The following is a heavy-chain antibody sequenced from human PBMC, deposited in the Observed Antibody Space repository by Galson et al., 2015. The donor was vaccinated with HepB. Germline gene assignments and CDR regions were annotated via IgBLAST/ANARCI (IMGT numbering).Heavy chain of an antibody. CDR1: GYSFTSYW. J-gene: IGHJ5*02. D-gene: IGHD5-18*01. CDR2: IDPSDSYT. Sequence: QSGAEVKKPGESLRISCKGSGYSFTSYWISWVRQMPGKGLEWMGRIDPSDSYTNYSPSFQSHVTISADKSISTAYLQWSSLKASDTAMYYRARSFGYGYWFDPWGQGTLVTVSS. V-gene: IGHV5-10-1*01. CDR3: ARSFGYGYWFDP.